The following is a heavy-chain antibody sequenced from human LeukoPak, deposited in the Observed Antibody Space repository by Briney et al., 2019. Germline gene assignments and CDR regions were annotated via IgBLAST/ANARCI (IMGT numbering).Heavy chain of an antibody. J-gene: IGHJ4*02. CDR1: GGSISSYY. CDR3: ARFTTYVDY. CDR2: IYYSGST. Sequence: SETLSLTCTVSGGSISSYYWSWIRQPPAEGLEWIGYIYYSGSTNYNPSLKSRVTISVDTSKNQFSLKLSSVTAADTAVYYCARFTTYVDYWGQGTLVTVSS. V-gene: IGHV4-59*01. D-gene: IGHD3-3*01.